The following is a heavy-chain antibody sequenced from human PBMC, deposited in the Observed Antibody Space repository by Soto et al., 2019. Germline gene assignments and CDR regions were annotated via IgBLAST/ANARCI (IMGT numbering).Heavy chain of an antibody. Sequence: SETLSLTCAVYGKSLSGYYWSWIRQPPGKGLEWVGSINHSGKTHYNPSLKSRVTISVDGSKNQLSLQMTSVTAADTAVYYCAKNLPRTGRFDYWGQGALVTVS. CDR1: GKSLSGYY. CDR3: AKNLPRTGRFDY. CDR2: INHSGKT. J-gene: IGHJ4*02. V-gene: IGHV4-34*01.